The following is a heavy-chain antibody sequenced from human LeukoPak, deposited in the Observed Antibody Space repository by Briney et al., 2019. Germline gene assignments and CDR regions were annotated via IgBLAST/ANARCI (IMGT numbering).Heavy chain of an antibody. CDR1: GFSFSNHG. D-gene: IGHD2-2*01. CDR2: IWDDGNNK. J-gene: IGHJ4*02. V-gene: IGHV3-33*06. Sequence: GGSLRLSCAASGFSFSNHGMHWVRQAPGKRLEWVAVIWDDGNNKRYANSVNGRFTISRDNSENTLYLQMNGLTAEDTAMYYCAKAGCSSTSCYLGYWGQGTLVTVSS. CDR3: AKAGCSSTSCYLGY.